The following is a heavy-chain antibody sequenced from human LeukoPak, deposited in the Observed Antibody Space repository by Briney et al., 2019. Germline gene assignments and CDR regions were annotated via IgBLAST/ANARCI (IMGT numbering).Heavy chain of an antibody. J-gene: IGHJ4*02. D-gene: IGHD3-22*01. CDR2: ISGNSKTI. Sequence: QAGGSLRLSCAASGFSFSTYGTNWVRQAPGKGLEWVSYISGNSKTIYYADSVKGRFSISRDNAKNSLYLQMNSLRDEDTAMYYCARDYRYYDSSGYYSFDYWGQGTLVTVSS. CDR3: ARDYRYYDSSGYYSFDY. V-gene: IGHV3-48*02. CDR1: GFSFSTYG.